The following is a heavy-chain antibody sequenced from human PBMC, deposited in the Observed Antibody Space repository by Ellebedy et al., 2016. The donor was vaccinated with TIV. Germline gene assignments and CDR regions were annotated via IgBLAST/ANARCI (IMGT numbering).Heavy chain of an antibody. V-gene: IGHV3-33*01. CDR1: GFTFSSYG. CDR2: IWYDGSNK. CDR3: ARGPYSSSWYGNYYYGMDV. D-gene: IGHD6-13*01. J-gene: IGHJ6*02. Sequence: PGGSLRLSCAASGFTFSSYGMHWVRQAPGKGLEWVAVIWYDGSNKYYADSVKGRFTISRDNSKNTLYLQMNSLRAEDTAVYYCARGPYSSSWYGNYYYGMDVWGQGTTVTVSS.